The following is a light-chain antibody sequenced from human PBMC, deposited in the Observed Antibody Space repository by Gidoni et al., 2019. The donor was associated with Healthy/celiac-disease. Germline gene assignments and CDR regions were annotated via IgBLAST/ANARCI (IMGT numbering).Light chain of an antibody. V-gene: IGKV3-15*01. Sequence: SPAPLSVSPGERATLSCRASQSVRSNLAWYQQKPGQAPRLLIYGASTRATGIPARFSGSGSGTEFTLTISSLQSEDFAVYYCQQYNNWPGTFGQGTKVEIK. CDR2: GAS. CDR3: QQYNNWPGT. CDR1: QSVRSN. J-gene: IGKJ1*01.